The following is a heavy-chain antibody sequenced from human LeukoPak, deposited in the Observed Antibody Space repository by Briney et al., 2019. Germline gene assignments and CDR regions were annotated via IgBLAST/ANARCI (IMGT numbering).Heavy chain of an antibody. CDR2: IVVGSGNT. CDR3: AAVGAIYCSSTSCFDI. CDR1: GFTFTTST. D-gene: IGHD2-2*01. V-gene: IGHV1-58*01. Sequence: GTSVKVSCKASGFTFTTSTVQWVRQARGQRLEWIGWIVVGSGNTNYARKFQERVTITSDMSTSTAYMELSSLRSEDTAVYYCAAVGAIYCSSTSCFDIWGQGTMVTVSS. J-gene: IGHJ3*02.